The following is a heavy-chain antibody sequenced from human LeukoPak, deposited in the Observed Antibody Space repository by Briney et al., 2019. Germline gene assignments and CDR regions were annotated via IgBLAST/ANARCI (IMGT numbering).Heavy chain of an antibody. Sequence: SETLSLTCAVYGGSFSGYYWSWIRQPPGKGLQWIGEINHSGSTNYNPSLKSRVTISVGTSKNQFSLKLSSVTAADTAVYYCARGFNYVWGSYRRPYYFDYWGQGTLVTVSS. D-gene: IGHD3-16*02. CDR3: ARGFNYVWGSYRRPYYFDY. CDR1: GGSFSGYY. J-gene: IGHJ4*02. V-gene: IGHV4-34*01. CDR2: INHSGST.